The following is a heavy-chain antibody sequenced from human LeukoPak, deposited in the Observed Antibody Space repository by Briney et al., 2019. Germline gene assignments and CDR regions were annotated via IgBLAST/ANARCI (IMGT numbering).Heavy chain of an antibody. V-gene: IGHV3-23*01. J-gene: IGHJ6*02. CDR3: ASQKANFYDSSGDV. CDR2: ISGSGGNT. D-gene: IGHD3-22*01. Sequence: PGGSLRLSCAASGFTFSDYYMSWIRQAPGKGLEWVSAISGSGGNTYYAGSVKGRFTIFRDNSKNMLYLQMNSLRAEDTALYYCASQKANFYDSSGDVWGQGTTVTVSS. CDR1: GFTFSDYY.